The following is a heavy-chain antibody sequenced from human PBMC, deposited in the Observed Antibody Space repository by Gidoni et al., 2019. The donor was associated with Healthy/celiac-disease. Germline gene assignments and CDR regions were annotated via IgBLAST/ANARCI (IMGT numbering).Heavy chain of an antibody. CDR2: IGPSYSYT. CDR1: GYSFTSYW. CDR3: ARRTYYYYMDV. V-gene: IGHV5-10-1*03. J-gene: IGHJ6*03. Sequence: EVQMVQSGEEVKKPGECLRSTCKGSGYSFTSYWISWVRQMPGNGLEWMGRIGPSYSYTNYRPSFQCHVTFSASQSLSTAYLQWSSLKASDTAMYYCARRTYYYYMDVWGKGTTVTVSS.